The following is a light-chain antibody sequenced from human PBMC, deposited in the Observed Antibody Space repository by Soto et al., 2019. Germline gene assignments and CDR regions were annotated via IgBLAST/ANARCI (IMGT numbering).Light chain of an antibody. V-gene: IGLV2-23*03. CDR3: CSYAGSSTFYAV. CDR2: EGS. Sequence: QSALTQPASVSGSPGQSITISCTGTSSDVGSYNLVSWYQQHPGKAPKLMNYEGSKRPSGVSNRFSGSKSGNTASLTISGLQAEDEADYYCCSYAGSSTFYAVFGGGTQLTVL. J-gene: IGLJ7*01. CDR1: SSDVGSYNL.